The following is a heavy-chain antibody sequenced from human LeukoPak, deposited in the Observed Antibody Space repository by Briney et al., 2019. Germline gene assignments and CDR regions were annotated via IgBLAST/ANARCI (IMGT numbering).Heavy chain of an antibody. Sequence: GRSLRLSCAASGFTFSSYTMHWIRQAPGKGLEWVSSISGSNSYIFYADSVKGRFTVSRDNAKDSLYLQMNSLRAEDTAVYYCARALTTLTYEGYWGQGTLVTVSS. CDR3: ARALTTLTYEGY. V-gene: IGHV3-21*01. J-gene: IGHJ4*02. CDR1: GFTFSSYT. D-gene: IGHD1-1*01. CDR2: ISGSNSYI.